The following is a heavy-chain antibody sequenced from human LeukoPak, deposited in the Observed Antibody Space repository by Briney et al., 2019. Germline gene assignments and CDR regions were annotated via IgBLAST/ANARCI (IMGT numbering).Heavy chain of an antibody. CDR2: MNPNSGNT. Sequence: GASVKVSCKASGYTFTRYEIHWVRQATGQGLEWMGWMNPNSGNTGYAQKFQGRVTITRDTSITTAYMDLSNLRSEDTALYYCARRPESCSSTSCYYFDNWGQGILVTVSS. CDR3: ARRPESCSSTSCYYFDN. CDR1: GYTFTRYE. J-gene: IGHJ4*02. D-gene: IGHD2-2*01. V-gene: IGHV1-8*03.